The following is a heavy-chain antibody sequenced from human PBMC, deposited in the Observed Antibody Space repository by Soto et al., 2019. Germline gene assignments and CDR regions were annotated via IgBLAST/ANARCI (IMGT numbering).Heavy chain of an antibody. CDR3: ASGVSSTDDAFDI. CDR1: GFTFSAYT. Sequence: GGSLRLSCAASGFTFSAYTINWVRQAPGKGLEWLSSITSSSTYIYQADSVKGRFTISRDDAKNSLFLQMNSLRAEDTAVYYCASGVSSTDDAFDIWGQGTTVTVSS. V-gene: IGHV3-21*01. CDR2: ITSSSTYI. J-gene: IGHJ3*02. D-gene: IGHD3-3*01.